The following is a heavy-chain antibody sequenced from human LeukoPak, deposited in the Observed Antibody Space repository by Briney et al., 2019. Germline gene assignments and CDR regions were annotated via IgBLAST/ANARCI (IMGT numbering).Heavy chain of an antibody. CDR2: IFGSGDSP. V-gene: IGHV3-23*01. D-gene: IGHD2-15*01. CDR3: GKTTVGYSSGRYPGWPVDY. Sequence: GGSLRLSCAASGFTFNSYAMYWVRQAPGKGLEWISGIFGSGDSPHYADSVKGRFTISRDNSQEIVYLQLDSLRVEDTALYYCGKTTVGYSSGRYPGWPVDYWGQGALVTVSS. J-gene: IGHJ4*02. CDR1: GFTFNSYA.